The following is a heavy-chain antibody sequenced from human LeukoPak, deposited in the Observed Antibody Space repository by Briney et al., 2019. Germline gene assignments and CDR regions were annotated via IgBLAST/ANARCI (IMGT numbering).Heavy chain of an antibody. V-gene: IGHV1-18*01. CDR3: ASKTGIAEENYYYYGMDV. CDR1: GYTFTSYG. D-gene: IGHD6-13*01. J-gene: IGHJ6*02. CDR2: ISAYNGNT. Sequence: GASVKVSCKASGYTFTSYGISWVRQAPGQGLEWMGWISAYNGNTNYAQKLQGRVTMTTDTSTSTAYMELRSLRSDDTAVYYCASKTGIAEENYYYYGMDVWGQGTTVTVSS.